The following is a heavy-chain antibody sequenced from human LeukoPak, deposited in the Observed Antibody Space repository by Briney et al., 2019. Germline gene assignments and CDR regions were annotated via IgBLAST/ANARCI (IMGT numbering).Heavy chain of an antibody. CDR3: ARSVDIVATITQAQAPDY. V-gene: IGHV1-2*02. D-gene: IGHD5-12*01. CDR2: INPNSGGT. J-gene: IGHJ4*02. CDR1: GYTFTNYY. Sequence: ASVKVSCKASGYTFTNYYMHWVRQAPGQGLEWMGWINPNSGGTNYAQKFQGRVTMTRDTSISTAYMELSRLRSDDTAVYYCARSVDIVATITQAQAPDYWGQGTLVTVSS.